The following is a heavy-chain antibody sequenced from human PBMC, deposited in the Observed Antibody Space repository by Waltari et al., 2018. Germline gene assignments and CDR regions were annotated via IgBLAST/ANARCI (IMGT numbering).Heavy chain of an antibody. CDR1: GFTFTRYA. CDR2: IRGGGSST. Sequence: VQLLESGGGLVQPGGSLRLSCSASGFTFTRYAMSWVSQAPGKGLGWVSAIRGGGSSTYYTDSVGGRFTISRDTSKNTLYLQMNSLRAEDTAVYYCTMGLSGYFIFDIWGQGTVVTVSS. D-gene: IGHD3-22*01. J-gene: IGHJ3*02. CDR3: TMGLSGYFIFDI. V-gene: IGHV3-23*01.